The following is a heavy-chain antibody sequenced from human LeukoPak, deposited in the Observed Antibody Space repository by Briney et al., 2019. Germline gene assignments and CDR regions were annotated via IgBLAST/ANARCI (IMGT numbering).Heavy chain of an antibody. CDR1: GFTFSTYA. J-gene: IGHJ4*02. V-gene: IGHV3-30*04. D-gene: IGHD6-25*01. Sequence: PGGSLRLSCAASGFTFSTYAVHWVRQAPGKGLEWVAVISFDGSNKNYADSVKGRFTISRDNSKNTLYLQMNSLRAEDTAVYYCVRSSGDYWGQGTLVTVSS. CDR2: ISFDGSNK. CDR3: VRSSGDY.